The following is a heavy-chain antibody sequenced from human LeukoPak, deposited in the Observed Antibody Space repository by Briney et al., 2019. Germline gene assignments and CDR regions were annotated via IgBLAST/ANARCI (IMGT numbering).Heavy chain of an antibody. J-gene: IGHJ4*02. V-gene: IGHV3-23*01. CDR2: ISGSGGST. CDR1: GFTFSSYA. D-gene: IGHD3-10*01. Sequence: GGSLRLSCAASGFTFSSYAMSWVRQAPGKGLEWVSAISGSGGSTYYADSVKGRFTISRDNSKNTLYLQMNSLRAEDTAVYYCAKDLSKSRITMVRGVPSPSDYWGQGTLVTVFS. CDR3: AKDLSKSRITMVRGVPSPSDY.